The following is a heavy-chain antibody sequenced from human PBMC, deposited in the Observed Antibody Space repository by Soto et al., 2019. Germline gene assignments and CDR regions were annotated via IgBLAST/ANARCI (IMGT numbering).Heavy chain of an antibody. CDR3: ASWGIAVVVADY. CDR2: IYYSGST. CDR1: GGSISSSSYY. J-gene: IGHJ4*02. V-gene: IGHV4-39*01. Sequence: SETLSLTCTVSGGSISSSSYYWGWIRQPPGKGLEWIGSIYYSGSTYYNPSLKSRVTISVDTSKNQFSLKLSSVTAADTAVYYCASWGIAVVVADYWGQGTLVTVSS. D-gene: IGHD6-19*01.